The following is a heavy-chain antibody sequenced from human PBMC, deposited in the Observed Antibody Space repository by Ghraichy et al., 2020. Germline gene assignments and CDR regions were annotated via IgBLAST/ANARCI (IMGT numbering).Heavy chain of an antibody. J-gene: IGHJ4*02. V-gene: IGHV3-30*02. CDR3: AKPLTGYFDY. CDR1: GFTFSSYG. Sequence: LSLTCAASGFTFSSYGMHWVRQAPGKGLEWVAFIRYDGSNKYYADSVKGRFTISRDNSKNTLYLQMNSLRAEDTAVYYCAKPLTGYFDYWGQGTLVTVSS. CDR2: IRYDGSNK. D-gene: IGHD3-9*01.